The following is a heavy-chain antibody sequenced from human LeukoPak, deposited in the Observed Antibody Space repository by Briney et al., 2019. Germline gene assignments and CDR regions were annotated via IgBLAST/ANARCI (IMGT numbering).Heavy chain of an antibody. CDR1: GGSISSYY. J-gene: IGHJ4*02. CDR3: AGLTMIGSPFDY. CDR2: IYYSGST. D-gene: IGHD3-22*01. V-gene: IGHV4-59*01. Sequence: SETLSLTCTVSGGSISSYYWSWIRQPPGKGLEWIGYIYYSGSTNHNPSLKSRVTISVDTSKNQFSLKLSSVTAADTAVYYCAGLTMIGSPFDYWGQGTLVTVSS.